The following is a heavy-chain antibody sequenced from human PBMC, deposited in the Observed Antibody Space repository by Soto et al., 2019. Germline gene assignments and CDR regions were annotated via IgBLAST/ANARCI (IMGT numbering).Heavy chain of an antibody. Sequence: PGESLKISCKGSGYSFTSYWIGWVRQMPGKGLEWMGIISPGDSDIRYIPSFQGQVTISGDKSISTAYLQWNSLKASDTAMYYCGRLLCCSGSCFGEYWGQGTQVTVPS. CDR2: ISPGDSDI. CDR1: GYSFTSYW. V-gene: IGHV5-51*01. J-gene: IGHJ4*02. D-gene: IGHD2-15*01. CDR3: GRLLCCSGSCFGEY.